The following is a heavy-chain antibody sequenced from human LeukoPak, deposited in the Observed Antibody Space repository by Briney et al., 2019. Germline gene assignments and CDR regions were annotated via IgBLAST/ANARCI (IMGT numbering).Heavy chain of an antibody. D-gene: IGHD2-8*01. CDR1: GYTLTELS. CDR2: FDPEDGET. V-gene: IGHV1-24*01. Sequence: GASVKVSCKVSGYTLTELSMHWVRQAPGKGLEWMGGFDPEDGETIYAQKFQGRVTMTEDTSTDTAYMELSSLRSEDAAVYYCATGFLGVGGAFDIWGQGTMVTVSS. CDR3: ATGFLGVGGAFDI. J-gene: IGHJ3*02.